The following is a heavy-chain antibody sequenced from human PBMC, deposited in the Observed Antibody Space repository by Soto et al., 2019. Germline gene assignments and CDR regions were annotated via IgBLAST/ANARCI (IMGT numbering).Heavy chain of an antibody. D-gene: IGHD6-19*01. V-gene: IGHV4-39*01. CDR2: MYYSGST. CDR1: GGSISSGGYY. Sequence: SETLSLTCTVSGGSISSGGYYWTWIRQHPGKGLEWIGYMYYSGSTYYNPSLKSRVTISVDMSKNQFSLKLSSVTAADTAVYYCARHVAGYSSGLDYWGQGTLVTVSS. J-gene: IGHJ4*02. CDR3: ARHVAGYSSGLDY.